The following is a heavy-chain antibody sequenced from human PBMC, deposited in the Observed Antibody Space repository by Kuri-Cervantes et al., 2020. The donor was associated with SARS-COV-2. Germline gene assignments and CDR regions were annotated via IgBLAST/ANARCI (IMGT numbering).Heavy chain of an antibody. CDR1: GGSFSGFY. CDR2: INHSGST. V-gene: IGHV4-34*01. D-gene: IGHD1-26*01. Sequence: SETLSLTCAVFGGSFSGFYWSWIRQPPGKGLEWIGEINHSGSTNYNPSLKSRVTISLDTSKNQFSLRLSSVTAADTAVYYCARGHLGIDYWGQGTLVTVSS. J-gene: IGHJ4*02. CDR3: ARGHLGIDY.